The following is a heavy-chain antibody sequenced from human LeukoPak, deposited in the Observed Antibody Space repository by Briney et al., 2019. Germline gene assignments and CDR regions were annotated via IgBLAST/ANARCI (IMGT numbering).Heavy chain of an antibody. CDR1: GGSISSSSYY. V-gene: IGHV4-39*07. Sequence: PSETLSLTCTVSGGSISSSSYYWGWIRQPPGKGREWTRSIYFGGRTYYNPSLKSRATISVDPTKNQFCLKLSSVTAADTAVYYCARDPELGYYDSSGYFDYWGQGTLVTVSS. D-gene: IGHD3-22*01. CDR3: ARDPELGYYDSSGYFDY. CDR2: IYFGGRT. J-gene: IGHJ4*02.